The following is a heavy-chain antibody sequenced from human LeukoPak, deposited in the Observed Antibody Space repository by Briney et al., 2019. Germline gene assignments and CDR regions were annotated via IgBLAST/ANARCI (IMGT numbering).Heavy chain of an antibody. CDR2: ISSSSSTI. Sequence: PGGSLRLSCAASGFTFSSYSMNWVRQAPGKGLEWVSYISSSSSTIYYADSVKGRFTISRDNAKNSLYLQMNSLRAEDTAVYYCARPTIFTRGGRGFDYWGQGTLVTVSS. J-gene: IGHJ4*02. CDR3: ARPTIFTRGGRGFDY. D-gene: IGHD3-3*01. V-gene: IGHV3-48*01. CDR1: GFTFSSYS.